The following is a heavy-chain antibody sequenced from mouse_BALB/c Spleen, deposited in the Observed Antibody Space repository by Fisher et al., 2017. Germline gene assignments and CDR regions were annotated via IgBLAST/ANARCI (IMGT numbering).Heavy chain of an antibody. Sequence: KFKGKATLTVDKSSSTAYMELRSLTSEDSAVYYCAGPATGPYAMDYWGQGTSVTVSS. CDR3: AGPATGPYAMDY. V-gene: IGHV1-26*01. D-gene: IGHD4-1*02. J-gene: IGHJ4*01.